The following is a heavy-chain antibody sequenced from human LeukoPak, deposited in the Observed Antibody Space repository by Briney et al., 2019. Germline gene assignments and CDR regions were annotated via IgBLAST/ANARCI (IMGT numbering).Heavy chain of an antibody. Sequence: GGSLRLSCAASGFTFSSYEMNWVRQAPGKGLEWVSYISSSGSTIYYADSVKGRFTISRDNAKNSLYLQMNSLRAEDTAVYYCARDYYGSGSHWDWFDPWGQGTLVTVSS. J-gene: IGHJ5*02. CDR2: ISSSGSTI. V-gene: IGHV3-48*03. CDR1: GFTFSSYE. D-gene: IGHD3-10*01. CDR3: ARDYYGSGSHWDWFDP.